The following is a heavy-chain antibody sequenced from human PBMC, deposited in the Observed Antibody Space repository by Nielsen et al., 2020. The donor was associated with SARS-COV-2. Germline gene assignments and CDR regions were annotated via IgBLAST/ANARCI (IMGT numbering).Heavy chain of an antibody. CDR3: VKDGAYYGVRGVVHFGY. Sequence: GESLKISCAASGFTFSSYVMSWVRQAPGKGLEWVARISGSGGRTYYADSLKGRFTISRDNSKNILYLQMNNPRAEDTAVYYCVKDGAYYGVRGVVHFGYGGRGNLVTVSS. V-gene: IGHV3-23*01. J-gene: IGHJ4*02. D-gene: IGHD3-10*01. CDR1: GFTFSSYV. CDR2: ISGSGGRT.